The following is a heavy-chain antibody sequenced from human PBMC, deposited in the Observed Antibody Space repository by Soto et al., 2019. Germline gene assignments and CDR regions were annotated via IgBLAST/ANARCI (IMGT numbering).Heavy chain of an antibody. D-gene: IGHD5-18*01. J-gene: IGHJ5*02. Sequence: QVQLQESGPGLVKPSQTLSLTCTVSGGSISSGGYYWSWIRQHPGKGLEWIGYIYYRGSTYNNQSLKSRVTISVDTSKNQVTLKLSSVTAADTAVYYCARDGRPYSYGGWFDPWGQGTLVTVSS. CDR2: IYYRGST. V-gene: IGHV4-31*03. CDR3: ARDGRPYSYGGWFDP. CDR1: GGSISSGGYY.